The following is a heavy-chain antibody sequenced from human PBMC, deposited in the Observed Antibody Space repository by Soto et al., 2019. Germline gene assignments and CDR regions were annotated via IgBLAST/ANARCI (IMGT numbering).Heavy chain of an antibody. CDR2: IIPIFGTA. CDR3: ARGPPTGVTGTYYYYYGMDV. D-gene: IGHD1-20*01. J-gene: IGHJ6*02. Sequence: SVKVSCKASGGTFSSYAISWVRQAPGQGLEWMGGIIPIFGTANYAQKFQGRVTITADESTSTADMELSSLRSEDTAVYYCARGPPTGVTGTYYYYYGMDVWGQGTTVTVSS. V-gene: IGHV1-69*13. CDR1: GGTFSSYA.